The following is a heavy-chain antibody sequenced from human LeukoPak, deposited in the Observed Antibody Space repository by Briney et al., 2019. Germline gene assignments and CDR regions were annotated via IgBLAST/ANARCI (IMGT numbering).Heavy chain of an antibody. D-gene: IGHD3-16*02. Sequence: PGGSLRLSCAASGFTFSHYNMNWVRQAPGKGLEWVSSISTSGNYIYYADSVRGRFTISRDNAKNSLYLQMNSLRAEDTAVYYCARDSSRYFFDYWGQGTLVTASS. CDR3: ARDSSRYFFDY. CDR2: ISTSGNYI. CDR1: GFTFSHYN. V-gene: IGHV3-21*01. J-gene: IGHJ4*02.